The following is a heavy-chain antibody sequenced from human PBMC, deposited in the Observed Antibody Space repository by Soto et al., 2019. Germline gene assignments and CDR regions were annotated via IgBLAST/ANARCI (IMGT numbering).Heavy chain of an antibody. Sequence: ETLSLTCAVYGGSLSGYYWSWLRQAQGTGPEWVAFVDGSGYDTSYADSVKGRFTISRDNSDNSLYLHMGSLRAEDTGRYFCAREIFAAAYAATPAFDLWGQGTLVTV. J-gene: IGHJ4*02. CDR3: AREIFAAAYAATPAFDL. D-gene: IGHD2-8*01. CDR1: GGSLSGYY. CDR2: VDGSGYDT. V-gene: IGHV3-53*01.